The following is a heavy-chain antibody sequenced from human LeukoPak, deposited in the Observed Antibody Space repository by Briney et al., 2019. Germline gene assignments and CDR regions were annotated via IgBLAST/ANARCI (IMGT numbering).Heavy chain of an antibody. V-gene: IGHV3-43*02. CDR2: SSGDGGST. Sequence: PGGSLSLSCAASVFTFDDYAMHGVGQARAKGLEWVSLSSGDGGSTYYADSAKGRFTISRDNSKNYVYLQMNSLRTEDTALYYCARVFWAGAYCGGDCFAAFDIWGQGTMVTVSS. J-gene: IGHJ3*02. CDR1: VFTFDDYA. D-gene: IGHD2-21*02. CDR3: ARVFWAGAYCGGDCFAAFDI.